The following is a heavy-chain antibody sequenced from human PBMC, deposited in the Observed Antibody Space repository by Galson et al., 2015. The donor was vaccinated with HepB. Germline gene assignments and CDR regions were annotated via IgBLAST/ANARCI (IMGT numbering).Heavy chain of an antibody. CDR2: IWYDGSNK. CDR1: GFTFSSYG. D-gene: IGHD5-12*01. CDR3: ARDTIRQLQQPGAYYYYGMDV. Sequence: SLRLSCAASGFTFSSYGMHWVRQAPGKGLEWVAVIWYDGSNKYYADSVKGRFTISRDNSKNTLYLQMNSLRAEDTAVYYCARDTIRQLQQPGAYYYYGMDVWGQGTTVTVSS. V-gene: IGHV3-33*01. J-gene: IGHJ6*02.